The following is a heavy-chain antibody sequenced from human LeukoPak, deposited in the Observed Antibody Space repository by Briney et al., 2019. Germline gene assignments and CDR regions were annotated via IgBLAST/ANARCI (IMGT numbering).Heavy chain of an antibody. CDR3: ASSGYCSSTSCSEYYYYYYMDV. D-gene: IGHD2-2*01. Sequence: ASVQVSCKASGYTFTGYYMHWVRQAPGQGLEWMGWINPNSGGTNYAQKFQGRVTMTRDTSISTAYMELSRLRSDDTAVYYCASSGYCSSTSCSEYYYYYYMDVWGKGTTVTVSS. V-gene: IGHV1-2*02. CDR1: GYTFTGYY. CDR2: INPNSGGT. J-gene: IGHJ6*03.